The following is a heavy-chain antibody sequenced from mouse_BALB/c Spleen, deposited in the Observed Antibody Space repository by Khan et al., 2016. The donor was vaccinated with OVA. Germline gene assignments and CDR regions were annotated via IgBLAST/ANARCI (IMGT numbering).Heavy chain of an antibody. Sequence: VQLLETGPGLVAPSQNLSITCTVSGFSLTDYGVSWIRQPPGKGLEWLGVIWGGGTTYYNSALKSRLSISKDNSKSQVFSKMNSLQTDDTAMYYCAKGVWSYYFALDYWGQGTSVTVSS. V-gene: IGHV2-6-5*01. J-gene: IGHJ4*01. CDR3: AKGVWSYYFALDY. CDR2: IWGGGTT. CDR1: GFSLTDYG. D-gene: IGHD2-10*02.